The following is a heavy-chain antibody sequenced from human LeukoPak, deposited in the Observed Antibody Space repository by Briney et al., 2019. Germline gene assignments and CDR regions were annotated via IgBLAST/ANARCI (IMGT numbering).Heavy chain of an antibody. D-gene: IGHD3-10*01. J-gene: IGHJ4*02. Sequence: GGSLRLSCAASGFTFSSYWMHWVRQVPGKGLVWVARINEHGSITDYADSVKDRFTASRGNAWNTLYLQMNSLRAEDTAVYYCARDVAGSGSLWGQGTLITVSS. V-gene: IGHV3-74*01. CDR1: GFTFSSYW. CDR3: ARDVAGSGSL. CDR2: INEHGSIT.